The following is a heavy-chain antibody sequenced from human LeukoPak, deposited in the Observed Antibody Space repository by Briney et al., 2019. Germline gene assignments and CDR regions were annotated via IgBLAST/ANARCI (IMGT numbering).Heavy chain of an antibody. J-gene: IGHJ4*02. Sequence: PGGSLRLSCAASGFTFDDYAMHWVRQAPGKGLEWVSGISWNSGSIGYADSVKGRFTISRDNAKNSLYLQMNSLRAEDTALYYCAKVQGYSSGPFDYWGQGTLVTVSS. CDR3: AKVQGYSSGPFDY. CDR2: ISWNSGSI. D-gene: IGHD6-19*01. V-gene: IGHV3-9*01. CDR1: GFTFDDYA.